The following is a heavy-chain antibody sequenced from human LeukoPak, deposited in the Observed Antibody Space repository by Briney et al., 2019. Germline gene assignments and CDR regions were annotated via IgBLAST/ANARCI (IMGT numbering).Heavy chain of an antibody. Sequence: GGSLRLSCAASGFTFSSYSMNWVRQAPGKGLEWVSAISGSGGSTYYADSVKGRFTISRDNSKNTVYLQMNSLRAEDTALYYCAKGYDSGWYEDYWGQGTLVTVSS. CDR2: ISGSGGST. CDR1: GFTFSSYS. J-gene: IGHJ4*02. D-gene: IGHD6-19*01. CDR3: AKGYDSGWYEDY. V-gene: IGHV3-23*01.